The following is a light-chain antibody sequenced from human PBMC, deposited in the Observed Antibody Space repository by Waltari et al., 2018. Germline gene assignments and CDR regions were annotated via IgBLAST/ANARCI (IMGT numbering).Light chain of an antibody. CDR2: NAS. CDR1: QSVSSY. Sequence: EIVFPHSPATLSLSPGERAPLSCRASQSVSSYLAWCPQKPGQAPRLLIYNASNRATGIPARFSGSGSGTDFTLTISSLEPEDFAFYYCQQRSNWPRTFGQGTKVEIK. V-gene: IGKV3-11*01. J-gene: IGKJ1*01. CDR3: QQRSNWPRT.